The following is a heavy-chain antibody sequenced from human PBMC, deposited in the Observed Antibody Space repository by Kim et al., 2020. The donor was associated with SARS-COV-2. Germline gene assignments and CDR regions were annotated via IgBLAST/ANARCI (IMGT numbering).Heavy chain of an antibody. J-gene: IGHJ4*02. CDR3: ARTAEPGYYYDSSGYLLSLDY. CDR1: GYSFTSYW. Sequence: GESLKISCKGSGYSFTSYWIGWVRQMPGKGLEWMGIIYPGDSDTRYSPSFQGQVTISANKSISTAYLQWSSLKASDTAMYYCARTAEPGYYYDSSGYLLSLDYWGQGTLVTVSS. D-gene: IGHD3-22*01. CDR2: IYPGDSDT. V-gene: IGHV5-51*01.